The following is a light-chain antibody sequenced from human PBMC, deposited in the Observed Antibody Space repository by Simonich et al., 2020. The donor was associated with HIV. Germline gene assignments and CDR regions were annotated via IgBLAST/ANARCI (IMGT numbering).Light chain of an antibody. Sequence: EIVLTQSPATLSLSPGERATLSCRASQSVSNYLAWYQQKPGQAPRLLIYDAFNRATGIPARVSGRGSGTEFTLTISSMQSDDFATYYCQQYYGTPTFGQGTKLEIK. CDR1: QSVSNY. V-gene: IGKV3-11*01. CDR3: QQYYGTPT. CDR2: DAF. J-gene: IGKJ2*01.